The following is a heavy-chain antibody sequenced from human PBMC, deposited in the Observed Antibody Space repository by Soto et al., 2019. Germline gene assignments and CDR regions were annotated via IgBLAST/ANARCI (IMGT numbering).Heavy chain of an antibody. CDR3: MLGSGWKDFDY. CDR1: GGSISSGGYS. J-gene: IGHJ4*02. D-gene: IGHD3-22*01. V-gene: IGHV4-30-2*01. Sequence: PSETLSLSCAVSGGSISSGGYSWSWIRQPPGKGLEWIGYIYHSGSTYYNPSLKSRVTISVDTSKNQFSLKLSSVTAADTAVYYCMLGSGWKDFDYWGQGSLVT. CDR2: IYHSGST.